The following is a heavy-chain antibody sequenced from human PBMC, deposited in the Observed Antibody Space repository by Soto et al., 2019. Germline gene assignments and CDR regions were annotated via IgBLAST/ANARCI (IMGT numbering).Heavy chain of an antibody. CDR3: AREREREYSSSSDYYFDY. D-gene: IGHD6-6*01. V-gene: IGHV1-69*06. CDR2: IIPIFGTA. CDR1: GGTFSSYA. J-gene: IGHJ4*02. Sequence: GASVKFSCKASGGTFSSYAISRVRQAPGQGLEWMGGIIPIFGTANYAQKFQGRVTITADKSTSTAYMELSSLRSEDTAVYYCAREREREYSSSSDYYFDYWGQGTLVTVSS.